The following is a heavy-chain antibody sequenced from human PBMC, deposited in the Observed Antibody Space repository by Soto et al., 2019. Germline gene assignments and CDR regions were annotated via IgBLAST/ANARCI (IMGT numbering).Heavy chain of an antibody. CDR2: SRNRGNNYVT. V-gene: IGHV3-72*01. CDR3: VRATYFSDSSGYTRCFDY. D-gene: IGHD3-22*01. CDR1: DFTLSDHY. J-gene: IGHJ4*02. Sequence: WGSLLIGCECSDFTLSDHYMYWVRQAPGKGLDLVGRSRNRGNNYVTAYAASVKGRFTTSRDESKNSVYLQMNRLKTEDTAVYYCVRATYFSDSSGYTRCFDYWGQGTLVTVSS.